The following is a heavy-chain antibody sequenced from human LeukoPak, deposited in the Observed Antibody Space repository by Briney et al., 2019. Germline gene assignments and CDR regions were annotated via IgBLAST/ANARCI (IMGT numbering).Heavy chain of an antibody. CDR3: ARGQYKLDAFDI. J-gene: IGHJ3*02. Sequence: GGSLRLSCAASGFTFSDYSMNWVRQAPGKGLEWVSSITSNSQYIEYGDSVKGRFTLSRDNAKISLYLQMNSLRAEDTAVYYCARGQYKLDAFDIWGQGTMVTVSS. CDR1: GFTFSDYS. V-gene: IGHV3-21*01. CDR2: ITSNSQYI. D-gene: IGHD1-14*01.